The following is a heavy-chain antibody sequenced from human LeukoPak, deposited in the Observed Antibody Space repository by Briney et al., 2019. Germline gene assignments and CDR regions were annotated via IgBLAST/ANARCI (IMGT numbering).Heavy chain of an antibody. CDR1: GGTFSSYA. CDR2: FIPIFGTA. D-gene: IGHD3-3*01. CDR3: ARSSLFGVVTGYFDY. Sequence: SVKVSCKASGGTFSSYAISWVRQAPGQGLGWLGRFIPIFGTANYAQEFQGRVTITTDESTSTAYMELSSLRSEDTAVYYCARSSLFGVVTGYFDYWGQGTLVTVSS. V-gene: IGHV1-69*05. J-gene: IGHJ4*02.